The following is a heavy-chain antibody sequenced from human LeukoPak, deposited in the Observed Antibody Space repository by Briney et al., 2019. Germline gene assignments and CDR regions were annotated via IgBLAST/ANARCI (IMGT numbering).Heavy chain of an antibody. CDR1: GYTFTSYD. J-gene: IGHJ5*02. D-gene: IGHD3-3*01. CDR2: MNPNSGNI. CDR3: ARGSYDFWSGYYLTGNWFDP. V-gene: IGHV1-8*01. Sequence: ASVKVSCKASGYTFTSYDINWVRQATGQGLEWMGWMNPNSGNIGYAQKFQGRVTMTRNTSISTAYMELSSLRSEDTAVYYCARGSYDFWSGYYLTGNWFDPWGQGTLVTVSS.